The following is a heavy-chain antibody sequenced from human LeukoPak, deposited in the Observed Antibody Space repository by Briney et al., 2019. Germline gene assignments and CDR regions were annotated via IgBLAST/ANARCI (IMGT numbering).Heavy chain of an antibody. D-gene: IGHD3-10*01. Sequence: PSETLSLTCAVYGGSFSGYYRSWIRQPPGKGLEWIGEINHSGSTNYNPSLKSRVTISVDTSKNQFSLKLSSVTAADTAVYYCARGGFGAYYYGSGSYHWFDPWGQGTLVTVSS. J-gene: IGHJ5*02. V-gene: IGHV4-34*01. CDR3: ARGGFGAYYYGSGSYHWFDP. CDR2: INHSGST. CDR1: GGSFSGYY.